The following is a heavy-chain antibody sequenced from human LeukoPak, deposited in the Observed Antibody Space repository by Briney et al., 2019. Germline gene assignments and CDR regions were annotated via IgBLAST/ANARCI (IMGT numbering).Heavy chain of an antibody. D-gene: IGHD3-3*01. CDR3: ARGSERFLEWSPFDY. V-gene: IGHV3-30*04. CDR2: ISYDGSNK. Sequence: PGGSLRLSCAASGFTFSSYAMHWVRQAPGKGPEWVAVISYDGSNKYYADSVKGRFTISRDNSKNTLYLQMNSLRAEDTAVYYCARGSERFLEWSPFDYWGQGTLFTVSS. CDR1: GFTFSSYA. J-gene: IGHJ4*02.